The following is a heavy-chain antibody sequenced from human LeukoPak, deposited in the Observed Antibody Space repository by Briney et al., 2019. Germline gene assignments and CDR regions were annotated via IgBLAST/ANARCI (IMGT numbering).Heavy chain of an antibody. Sequence: GGSLRLSCATSGFTFSTSDMHWVRQAPGKGLEWVSFIQYDGSRKNYVGPVKGRFTISRDNSKNTLYLQMFSLRPEDTAVYFCAKDLILWGQGTVVTVSS. J-gene: IGHJ3*01. CDR1: GFTFSTSD. CDR3: AKDLIL. V-gene: IGHV3-30*02. CDR2: IQYDGSRK.